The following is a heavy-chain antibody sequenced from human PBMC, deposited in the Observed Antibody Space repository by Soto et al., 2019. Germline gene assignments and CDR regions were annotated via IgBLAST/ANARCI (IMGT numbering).Heavy chain of an antibody. CDR2: IYHSGST. CDR1: GGSISRGGYY. J-gene: IGHJ3*02. V-gene: IGHV4-31*03. Sequence: QVQLRESGPGLMKPSQTLSLTCTVSGGSISRGGYYWSWIRQRPGKGLEWLGYIYHSGSTYYNPSLKSRVTISLDTSKIPFSLKLSSVTAADTVVYYCANGGNLGAFDIWGQGKMVTVSS. CDR3: ANGGNLGAFDI. D-gene: IGHD2-15*01.